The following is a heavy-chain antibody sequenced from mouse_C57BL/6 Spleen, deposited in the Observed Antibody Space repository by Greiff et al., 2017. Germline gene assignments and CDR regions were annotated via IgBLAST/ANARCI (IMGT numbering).Heavy chain of an antibody. CDR1: GYTFTSYW. V-gene: IGHV1-69*01. CDR2: IDPSDSYT. CDR3: AREGSNFCAY. J-gene: IGHJ3*01. D-gene: IGHD2-5*01. Sequence: QVQLQQPGAELVMPGASVKLSCKASGYTFTSYWMHWVKQRPGQGLEWIGEIDPSDSYTNYNQKFKGKSTLTVDKSSSTAYMQLSSLTSEDSAVYYCAREGSNFCAYWGQGTLVTVSA.